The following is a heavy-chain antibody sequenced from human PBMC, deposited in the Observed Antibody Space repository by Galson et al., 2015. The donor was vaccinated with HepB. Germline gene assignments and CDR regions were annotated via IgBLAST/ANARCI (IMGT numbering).Heavy chain of an antibody. J-gene: IGHJ5*02. V-gene: IGHV1-8*01. Sequence: SVKVSCKASGYTFSSYDINWVRQATGQGLEWMGGMSPKSGKTQFAQKFQGRLALTTNTSTSTAYMELSSLRPDDAAIYYCARGRVTSFGVIIPGWFDPWGQGSLVIVSS. CDR3: ARGRVTSFGVIIPGWFDP. CDR2: MSPKSGKT. D-gene: IGHD3-3*01. CDR1: GYTFSSYD.